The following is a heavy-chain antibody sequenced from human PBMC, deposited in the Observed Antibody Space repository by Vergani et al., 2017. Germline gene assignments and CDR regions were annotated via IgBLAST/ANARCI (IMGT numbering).Heavy chain of an antibody. CDR3: ARGSRAEGGSGPDK. Sequence: QVHLNEAGPGLVKPSQTLSLTCTVSGASITSGSFYWSWIRQPAGKTLEWIGEIFSSGTTNYNPSFKNRVTMSVDTSKNQFSLKLNSVTAADTAVYYCARGSRAEGGSGPDKWGQGTLVTVSS. D-gene: IGHD6-13*01. CDR1: GASITSGSFY. V-gene: IGHV4-61*02. J-gene: IGHJ4*02. CDR2: IFSSGTT.